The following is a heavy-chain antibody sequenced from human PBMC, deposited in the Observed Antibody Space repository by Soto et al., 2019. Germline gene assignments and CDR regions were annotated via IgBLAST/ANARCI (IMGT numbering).Heavy chain of an antibody. CDR3: ARPFPDNTYYYCGMDV. D-gene: IGHD1-1*01. CDR2: ISRSGDTT. CDR1: GFTFSSYA. J-gene: IGHJ6*02. V-gene: IGHV3-23*01. Sequence: GGSLRLSCAASGFTFSSYAMSWVRQAPGKGLEWVSTISRSGDTTYYADSVKGRFTVSRDNSKNALYLQLNSLRAEDTAVYYCARPFPDNTYYYCGMDVWGQGTTVTVSS.